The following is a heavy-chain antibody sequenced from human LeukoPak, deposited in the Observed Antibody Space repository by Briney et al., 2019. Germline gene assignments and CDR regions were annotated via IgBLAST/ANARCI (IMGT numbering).Heavy chain of an antibody. CDR3: AKDGKDYGDYVGYFDS. CDR1: GFTFSSYG. CDR2: ISYDGSNK. Sequence: PGGSLRLSCAASGFTFSSYGMHWVRQAPGKGLEWVAIISYDGSNKYYADPVEGRFTISRDNSKNTLYLQMNSLRAEDTAVYCCAKDGKDYGDYVGYFDSWGQGTLVTVSS. D-gene: IGHD4-17*01. J-gene: IGHJ4*02. V-gene: IGHV3-30*18.